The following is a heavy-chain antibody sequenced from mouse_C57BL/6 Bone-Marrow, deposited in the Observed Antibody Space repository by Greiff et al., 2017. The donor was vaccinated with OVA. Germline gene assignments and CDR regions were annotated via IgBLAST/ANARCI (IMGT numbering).Heavy chain of an antibody. CDR3: ARWNSTMEAY. CDR1: GYTFTSYW. V-gene: IGHV1-61*01. J-gene: IGHJ3*01. CDR2: IYPSDSET. Sequence: VQLQQPGAELVRPGSSVKLSCKASGYTFTSYWMDWVKQRPGQGLEWIGNIYPSDSETHYNQKFKDKATLPVDNSSSTAYMPLSSLTSEASAVYYCARWNSTMEAYWGQGTLVTVSA. D-gene: IGHD2-1*01.